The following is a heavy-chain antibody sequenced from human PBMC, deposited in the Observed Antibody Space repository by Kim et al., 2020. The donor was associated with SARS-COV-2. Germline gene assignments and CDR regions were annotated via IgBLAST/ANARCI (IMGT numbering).Heavy chain of an antibody. J-gene: IGHJ4*02. V-gene: IGHV1-3*01. Sequence: SPKFQGGITIPRDTSASTAYMELSSLRSEDTAVYYCARGYCSGGSCYSYWGQGTLVTVSS. D-gene: IGHD2-15*01. CDR3: ARGYCSGGSCYSY.